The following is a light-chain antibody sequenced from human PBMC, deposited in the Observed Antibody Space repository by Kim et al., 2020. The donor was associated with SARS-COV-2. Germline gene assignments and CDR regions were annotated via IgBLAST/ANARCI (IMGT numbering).Light chain of an antibody. V-gene: IGLV3-1*01. CDR3: QAWDSNTVI. CDR2: QDS. J-gene: IGLJ2*01. CDR1: KLGDRY. Sequence: SSELTQPPSVSVSPGQTASISCSGEKLGDRYACWYQQKPGQSPVLVIYQDSKRPSGIPERFSGSNSGNTATLTISGTQPVDEAHYYCQAWDSNTVIFGGG.